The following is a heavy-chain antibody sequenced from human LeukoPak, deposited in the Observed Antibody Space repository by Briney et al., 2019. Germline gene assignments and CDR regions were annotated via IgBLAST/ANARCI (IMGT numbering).Heavy chain of an antibody. CDR2: ISAYNGNT. CDR3: ARSSLGTITAGPFDY. J-gene: IGHJ4*02. CDR1: GYTFTSYG. V-gene: IGHV1-18*01. Sequence: GASVKVSCKASGYTFTSYGIIWVRQAPGQGLEWMGWISAYNGNTNYAQKLQGRVTMTTDTSTSTAYMELRSLTSDDTALYYCARSSLGTITAGPFDYWGQGTLVTVSS. D-gene: IGHD5-12*01.